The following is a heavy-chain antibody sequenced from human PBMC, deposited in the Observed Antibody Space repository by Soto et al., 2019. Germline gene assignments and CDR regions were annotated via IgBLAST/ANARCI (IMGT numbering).Heavy chain of an antibody. V-gene: IGHV1-18*01. CDR2: ISPYNANT. CDR1: GYAFTTYA. D-gene: IGHD4-17*01. CDR3: AGDRKLAAYDYADRDGFDI. Sequence: QVQLVQSGAEVKKPGASVKVSCKASGYAFTTYAISWVRQAPGQGLEWMGWISPYNANTKYAQRVQGRVTMTTDTSTSTAYMELRSLRSDDTAVYYCAGDRKLAAYDYADRDGFDIWGQGTMVTVSS. J-gene: IGHJ3*02.